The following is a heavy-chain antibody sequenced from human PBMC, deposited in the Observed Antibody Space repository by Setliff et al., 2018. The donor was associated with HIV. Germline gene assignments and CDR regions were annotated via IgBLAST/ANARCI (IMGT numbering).Heavy chain of an antibody. CDR3: AAYSSCSGYDSYFDY. Sequence: SETLSLTCIVSGGSISDYYWSWIRQPAGKGLEWIGSLHYSGRTYYTPSLSSRVTIFVDMSKNQFSLGLSSVTAADTAVYYCAAYSSCSGYDSYFDYWGQGTPVTVSS. CDR2: LHYSGRT. CDR1: GGSISDYY. D-gene: IGHD5-12*01. V-gene: IGHV4-59*05. J-gene: IGHJ4*02.